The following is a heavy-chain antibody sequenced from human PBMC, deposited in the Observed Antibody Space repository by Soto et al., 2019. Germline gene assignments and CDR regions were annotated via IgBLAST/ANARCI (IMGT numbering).Heavy chain of an antibody. V-gene: IGHV3-74*01. D-gene: IGHD3-3*01. CDR1: GFTFSSYW. J-gene: IGHJ4*02. CDR3: ARGTDYVLRFLEWLPYFDY. Sequence: GGSLRLSCAASGFTFSSYWMHWVRQAPGKGLVWVSRINSDGSSTSYADSVKGRFTISRDNAKNTLYLQMNSLRAEDTAVYYCARGTDYVLRFLEWLPYFDYWGQGT. CDR2: INSDGSST.